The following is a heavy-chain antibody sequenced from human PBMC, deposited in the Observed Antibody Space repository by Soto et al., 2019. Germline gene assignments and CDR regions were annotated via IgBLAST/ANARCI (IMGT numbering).Heavy chain of an antibody. D-gene: IGHD6-19*01. Sequence: QGQLVQSPTEVKKPGSSVRVSCKDSVGTFSRYTVSWVRQAPGQGPEWMGKIIPALGIEEYSQVWQGRVTFTADTSTSTPYMEISSLRSDDTAVYYCSAVAGTSAFVGFFEYWGQGTLVTVSS. CDR3: SAVAGTSAFVGFFEY. CDR1: VGTFSRYT. CDR2: IIPALGIE. V-gene: IGHV1-69*02. J-gene: IGHJ4*02.